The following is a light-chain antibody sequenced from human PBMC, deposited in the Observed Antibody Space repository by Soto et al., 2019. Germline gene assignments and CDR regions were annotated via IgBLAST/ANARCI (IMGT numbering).Light chain of an antibody. V-gene: IGKV1-5*01. Sequence: DIQMTQSPYSLSASVGDSVTITCRASQNIRTYLNWYQQKPGRAPKLLIYDASSLESGVPSRFSGSGSGTEFTLTISSLQPDDFATYYCQQYNSYLLTFGGGTKVDIK. CDR1: QNIRTY. CDR3: QQYNSYLLT. J-gene: IGKJ4*01. CDR2: DAS.